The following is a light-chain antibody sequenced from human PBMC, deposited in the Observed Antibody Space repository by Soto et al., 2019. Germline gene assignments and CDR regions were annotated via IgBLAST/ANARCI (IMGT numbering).Light chain of an antibody. CDR3: QQHINWPLT. J-gene: IGKJ4*01. Sequence: EIVMTQSQATLSVSPGERATLSCRASQTVISNLAWYQQKPGQAPRLLIYEASNRATGIPDRLSGSGSGADFTLTISSLEPEDFALYYCQQHINWPLTFGGGTKVDIK. CDR2: EAS. CDR1: QTVISN. V-gene: IGKV3-11*01.